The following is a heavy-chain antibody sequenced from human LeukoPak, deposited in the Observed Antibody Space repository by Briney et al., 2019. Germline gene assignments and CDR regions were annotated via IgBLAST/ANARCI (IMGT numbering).Heavy chain of an antibody. CDR2: IIPIFGTA. J-gene: IGHJ6*03. Sequence: SSVKVSCKASGGTFSSYAISWVRQAPGQGLEWMGGIIPIFGTANYAQKFQGRVTITTDESTSTADMELRSLRSEDTAVYYCARGGSYYYYYMDVWGKGTTVTVSS. CDR1: GGTFSSYA. CDR3: ARGGSYYYYYMDV. V-gene: IGHV1-69*05.